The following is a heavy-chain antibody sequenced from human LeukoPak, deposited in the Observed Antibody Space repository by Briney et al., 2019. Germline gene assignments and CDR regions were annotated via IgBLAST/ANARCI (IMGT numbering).Heavy chain of an antibody. Sequence: AGGPLRLSCAASGFTVSSNYMSWVRQAPGKGLEWVSVIYSGGNTYYADSVKGRFTISRDSSKNTPYLQMNSLRAEDTAVYYCARGRPYFDYWGQGTLVTVSS. CDR1: GFTVSSNY. D-gene: IGHD2-21*01. CDR2: IYSGGNT. V-gene: IGHV3-53*01. J-gene: IGHJ4*02. CDR3: ARGRPYFDY.